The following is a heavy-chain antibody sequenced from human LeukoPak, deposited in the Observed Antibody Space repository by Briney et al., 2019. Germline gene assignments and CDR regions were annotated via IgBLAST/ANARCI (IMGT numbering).Heavy chain of an antibody. CDR3: ANLGSAGCRRITSCSAYMDV. V-gene: IGHV3-9*01. Sequence: GGSLRLSCAASGFTVTSYGMSWVRQAPGKGPEWVSGISWNSGSIGYADSVKGRFTISRDNAKDSLYLQMNSLRDEDTALYYCANLGSAGCRRITSCSAYMDVWGKGTTVTVSS. CDR2: ISWNSGSI. D-gene: IGHD2-2*01. CDR1: GFTVTSYG. J-gene: IGHJ6*03.